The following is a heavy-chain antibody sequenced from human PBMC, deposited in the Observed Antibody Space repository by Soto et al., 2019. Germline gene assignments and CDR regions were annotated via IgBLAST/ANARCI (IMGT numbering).Heavy chain of an antibody. D-gene: IGHD6-6*01. CDR3: ASVGYRSSSGGFDY. CDR1: GYTFTSYY. CDR2: INPSGCST. J-gene: IGHJ4*02. Sequence: ASVKDSCKASGYTFTSYYMHWVRQAPGQGLAWMGIINPSGCSTSYAQKFQGRVTMTRDTSTSTVYMELSSQRSEDTAVYYCASVGYRSSSGGFDYWGQGTLVTVSS. V-gene: IGHV1-46*01.